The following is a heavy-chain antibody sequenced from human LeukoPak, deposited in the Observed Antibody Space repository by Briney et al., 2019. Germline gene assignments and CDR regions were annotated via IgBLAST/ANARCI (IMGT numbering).Heavy chain of an antibody. V-gene: IGHV4-34*01. D-gene: IGHD3-16*01. CDR2: INHSGST. Sequence: SETLSLTCAVYGGSFSGYYWSWIRQPPGKGLEWIGEINHSGSTNYNPSLKSRVTISVDTSKNQFSLKLSSVTAADTAVYYCAREGANEGFDPWGQGTLVTVSS. CDR1: GGSFSGYY. J-gene: IGHJ5*02. CDR3: AREGANEGFDP.